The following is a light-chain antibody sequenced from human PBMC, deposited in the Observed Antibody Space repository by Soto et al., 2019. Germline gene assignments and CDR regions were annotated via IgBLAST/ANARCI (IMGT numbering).Light chain of an antibody. CDR2: DVN. J-gene: IGLJ2*01. CDR3: NSYAGGLVL. CDR1: NNEVGFYNY. V-gene: IGLV2-11*01. Sequence: QSALTQPRSVSGSPGQSVTISCTGTNNEVGFYNYVSWYQQQLGKAPKLLIYDVNKRPSGVPPRFSGSKSANTASLTISGLQAADEADYYCNSYAGGLVLFGGGTKLTVL.